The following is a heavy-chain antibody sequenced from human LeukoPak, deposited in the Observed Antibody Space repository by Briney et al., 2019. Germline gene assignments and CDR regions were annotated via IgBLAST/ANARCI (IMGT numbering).Heavy chain of an antibody. CDR3: ARGSGAMAGTLDP. CDR1: GFTFSNYG. J-gene: IGHJ5*02. Sequence: PGGSLRLSCVASGFTFSNYGMHWVRQAPGKGLEWVAFIWYDGSSKYYADSVKGRFTISRDNSKNTVYVQVNSLRGEDTAVYYCARGSGAMAGTLDPWGQGTLVIVSS. CDR2: IWYDGSSK. V-gene: IGHV3-33*01. D-gene: IGHD6-19*01.